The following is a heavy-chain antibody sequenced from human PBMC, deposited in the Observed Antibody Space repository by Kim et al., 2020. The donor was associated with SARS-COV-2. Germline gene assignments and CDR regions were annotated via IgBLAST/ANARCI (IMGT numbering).Heavy chain of an antibody. CDR2: T. J-gene: IGHJ4*02. D-gene: IGHD5-18*01. Sequence: TNCADSVKGRFTIYRDNAKNTLYLQMDSLRAEDTAVYYCARAGYSYGYDYWGQGTLVIVSS. V-gene: IGHV3-74*01. CDR3: ARAGYSYGYDY.